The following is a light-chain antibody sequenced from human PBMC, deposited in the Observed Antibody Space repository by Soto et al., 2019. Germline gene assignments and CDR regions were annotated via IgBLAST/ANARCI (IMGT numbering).Light chain of an antibody. CDR3: SSYAGSNNVL. Sequence: QSALTQPPSASGSPGQSVAISCTGTRSDVGGYNFVSWYQQHPGKAPQVLIYEVSKRASGVPDRFSGSKSGNTASLTVTGLQAEDEADYYCSSYAGSNNVLFGGGTKLTVL. CDR1: RSDVGGYNF. V-gene: IGLV2-8*01. CDR2: EVS. J-gene: IGLJ2*01.